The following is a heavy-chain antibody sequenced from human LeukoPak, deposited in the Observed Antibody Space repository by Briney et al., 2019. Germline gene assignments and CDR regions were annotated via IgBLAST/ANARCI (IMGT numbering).Heavy chain of an antibody. D-gene: IGHD6-19*01. J-gene: IGHJ4*02. Sequence: GGSLRLPCAASGFTFSSYGIHWVRQAPGKGPEWVAVISYDGGYTYYADSVKGRFTISRDNSKNTLYLQMNSLRAEDTAVYYCAKDRLGGWPSGAFDYWGQGTLVTVSS. CDR2: ISYDGGYT. V-gene: IGHV3-30*18. CDR3: AKDRLGGWPSGAFDY. CDR1: GFTFSSYG.